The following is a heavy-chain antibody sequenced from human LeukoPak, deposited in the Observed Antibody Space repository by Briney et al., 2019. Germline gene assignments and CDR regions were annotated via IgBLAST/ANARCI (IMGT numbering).Heavy chain of an antibody. V-gene: IGHV4-59*01. Sequence: SETLSLTCTVSGGSINSYYWSWIRQPPGKGLEWIGFIHYTGSTNYNPSLLSRVTISVDRSKNQFSLSLSSVTAADTAVYYCARGYTYGPNFDYWGQGTLVTVSS. CDR2: IHYTGST. CDR3: ARGYTYGPNFDY. J-gene: IGHJ4*02. D-gene: IGHD5-18*01. CDR1: GGSINSYY.